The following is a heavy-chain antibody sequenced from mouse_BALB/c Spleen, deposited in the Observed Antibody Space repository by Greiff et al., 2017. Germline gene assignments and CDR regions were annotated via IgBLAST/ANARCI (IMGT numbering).Heavy chain of an antibody. CDR3: ASYRYDDYAMDY. D-gene: IGHD2-14*01. V-gene: IGHV14-3*02. CDR2: IDPANGNT. CDR1: GFNIKDTY. J-gene: IGHJ4*01. Sequence: VQLKQSGAELVKPGASVKLSCTASGFNIKDTYMHWVKQRPEQGLEWIGRIDPANGNTKYDPKFQGKATITADTSSNTAYLQLSSLTSEDTAVYYCASYRYDDYAMDYWGQGTSVTVSS.